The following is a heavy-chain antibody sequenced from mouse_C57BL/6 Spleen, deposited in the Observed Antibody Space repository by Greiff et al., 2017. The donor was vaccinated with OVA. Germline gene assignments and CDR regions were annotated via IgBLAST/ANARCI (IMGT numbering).Heavy chain of an antibody. D-gene: IGHD4-1*01. CDR1: GFTFSSYA. J-gene: IGHJ1*03. V-gene: IGHV5S21*01. CDR2: ISSGGDYI. CDR3: TRQSGTYWYFDV. Sequence: EVMLVESGEGLVKPGGSLKLSCAASGFTFSSYAMSWVRQTPEKRLEWVAYISSGGDYIYYADTVKGRFTISRDNARNTLYLQMSSLKSEDTAMYYCTRQSGTYWYFDVWGTGTTVTVSS.